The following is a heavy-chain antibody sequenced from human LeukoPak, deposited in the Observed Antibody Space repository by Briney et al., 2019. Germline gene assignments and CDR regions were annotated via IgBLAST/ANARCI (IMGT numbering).Heavy chain of an antibody. Sequence: ASVKVSCKASGYTFTGYYMRWVRQAPGQGLEWMGWINPNSGGTNYAQKFQGRVTMTRDTSISTAYMELSRLRSDDTAVYYCARDYSTRLQSYWFDPWGQGTLVTVSS. CDR2: INPNSGGT. D-gene: IGHD2-2*01. J-gene: IGHJ5*02. CDR3: ARDYSTRLQSYWFDP. CDR1: GYTFTGYY. V-gene: IGHV1-2*02.